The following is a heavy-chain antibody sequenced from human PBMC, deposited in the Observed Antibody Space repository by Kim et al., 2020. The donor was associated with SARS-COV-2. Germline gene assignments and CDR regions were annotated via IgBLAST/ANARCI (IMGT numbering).Heavy chain of an antibody. J-gene: IGHJ3*01. CDR3: ARLKWVAPNAFDF. V-gene: IGHV4-59*01. D-gene: IGHD1-26*01. Sequence: NPSIKGRGTISVDTSKNQFSLKLSSVTPADTAVYYCARLKWVAPNAFDFWGQGTMVTVSS.